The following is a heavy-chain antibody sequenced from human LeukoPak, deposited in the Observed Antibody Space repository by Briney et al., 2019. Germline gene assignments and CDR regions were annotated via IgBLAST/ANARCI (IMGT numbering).Heavy chain of an antibody. CDR3: ARISSSNWYNERGAFDV. J-gene: IGHJ3*01. Sequence: PSGTLSLTCAVSGGSISSSNWWSWVRRPPGKGLEWIGEIYHSGSTNYNPSLKSRVTISVDTSKNQFSLKLRSVTAADTAVYYCARISSSNWYNERGAFDVWGQGTMVTVSS. CDR2: IYHSGST. D-gene: IGHD6-13*01. CDR1: GGSISSSNW. V-gene: IGHV4-4*02.